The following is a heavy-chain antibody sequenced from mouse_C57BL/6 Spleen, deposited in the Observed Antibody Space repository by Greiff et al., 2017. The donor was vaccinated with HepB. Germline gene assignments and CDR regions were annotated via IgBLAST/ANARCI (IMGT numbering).Heavy chain of an antibody. J-gene: IGHJ1*03. CDR2: IRSKSSNYAT. CDR3: VRAGVYYYGSSHWYFDV. Sequence: EVQLVESGGGLVQPKGSLKLSCAASGFTFNTYAMHWVRQAPGKGLEWVARIRSKSSNYATYYADSVKDRFTISRDDSQSMLYLQMNNLKTEDTAMYYCVRAGVYYYGSSHWYFDVWGTGTTVTVSS. D-gene: IGHD1-1*01. V-gene: IGHV10-3*01. CDR1: GFTFNTYA.